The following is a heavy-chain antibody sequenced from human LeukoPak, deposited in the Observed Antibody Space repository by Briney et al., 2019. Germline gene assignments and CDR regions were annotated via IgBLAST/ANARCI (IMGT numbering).Heavy chain of an antibody. CDR2: IKPSGGGT. D-gene: IGHD3-22*01. CDR3: ARDHFDSSGYYYLLGYFEH. Sequence: ASVTVSCKASGYTFTNYYVHWVRQAPGQGLEWMGIIKPSGGGTSYALKFQGRVTMTRDTSTSTAYMELSSLRSEDTAMYYCARDHFDSSGYYYLLGYFEHWGQGTLVTVSS. J-gene: IGHJ1*01. V-gene: IGHV1-46*01. CDR1: GYTFTNYY.